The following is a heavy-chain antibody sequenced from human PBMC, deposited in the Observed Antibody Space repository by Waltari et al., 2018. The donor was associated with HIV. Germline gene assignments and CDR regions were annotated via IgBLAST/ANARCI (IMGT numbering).Heavy chain of an antibody. CDR2: ISWNSGTI. CDR3: AKDKRSGYGGNSVWYFDL. J-gene: IGHJ2*01. Sequence: EVQLVESGGGLVQPGRSLSLSCAAFGFTFDDYDMHWVRQAPGKGLEWVSGISWNSGTIGYADSVKGRFTISRDNAKNSLYLQMNSLRAEDTALYYCAKDKRSGYGGNSVWYFDLWGRGTLVTVSS. CDR1: GFTFDDYD. V-gene: IGHV3-9*01. D-gene: IGHD4-17*01.